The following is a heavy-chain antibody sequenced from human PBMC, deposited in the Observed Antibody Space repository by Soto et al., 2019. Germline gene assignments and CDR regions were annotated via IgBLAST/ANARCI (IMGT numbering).Heavy chain of an antibody. Sequence: GGSLRLSCAASGLTFRSYGMHWVRQATGKGLEWVAVIWYDGSNKYYADSVKGRFTISRDNSKNTLYLQMNSLRAEDTAVYYCARDGAKYGSGWYVGFWGQGPLVTVSS. D-gene: IGHD6-19*01. CDR2: IWYDGSNK. CDR3: ARDGAKYGSGWYVGF. CDR1: GLTFRSYG. V-gene: IGHV3-33*01. J-gene: IGHJ4*02.